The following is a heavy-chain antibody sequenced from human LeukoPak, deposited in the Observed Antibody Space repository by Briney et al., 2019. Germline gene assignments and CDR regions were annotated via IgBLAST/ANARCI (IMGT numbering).Heavy chain of an antibody. D-gene: IGHD6-13*01. J-gene: IGHJ4*02. Sequence: GGSLRLSCAASGFTFSTFGMHWVRQAPGKGREWVAVISYDGSNKYYGDSVKGRFTISRDNSKNTLYLQMNSLRAEDTAVYYYAKKFSGTVAAGPDHWGQGTLVTVSS. V-gene: IGHV3-30*18. CDR2: ISYDGSNK. CDR1: GFTFSTFG. CDR3: AKKFSGTVAAGPDH.